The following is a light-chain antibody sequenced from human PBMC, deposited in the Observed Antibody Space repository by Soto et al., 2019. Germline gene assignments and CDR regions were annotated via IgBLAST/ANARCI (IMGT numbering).Light chain of an antibody. CDR2: GAS. Sequence: EIVLPQSPGTLSLSPGERDTLSRTASQSVSSSYLAWYQQKPGQAPRLIIYGASSRATGIPDRFSGSGSGTDCTLTISRLEPEDVAVYYCQQYGSSPGTFGQGTKVDIK. J-gene: IGKJ1*01. CDR1: QSVSSSY. CDR3: QQYGSSPGT. V-gene: IGKV3-20*01.